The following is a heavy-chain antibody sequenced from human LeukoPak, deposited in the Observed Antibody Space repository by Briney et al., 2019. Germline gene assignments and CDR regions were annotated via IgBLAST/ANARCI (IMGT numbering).Heavy chain of an antibody. CDR3: ARANPPAISFFDY. CDR2: ISGSGEST. V-gene: IGHV3-21*01. Sequence: GGSLRLSCAASGITFSGYSMNWVRQAPGKGLEWVSSISGSGESTYYADSVKGRFTISRDNARNSLYLQMDSLRAEDTAVYYCARANPPAISFFDYWGQGTLVTVSS. J-gene: IGHJ4*02. CDR1: GITFSGYS. D-gene: IGHD3-9*01.